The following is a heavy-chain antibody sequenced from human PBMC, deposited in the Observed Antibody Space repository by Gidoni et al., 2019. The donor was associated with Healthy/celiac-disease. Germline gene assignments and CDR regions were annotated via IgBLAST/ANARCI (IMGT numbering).Heavy chain of an antibody. V-gene: IGHV3-48*02. CDR1: GLTFSSYS. J-gene: IGHJ4*02. Sequence: EVQLVESGGGLVQPGGSLRLSCAAFGLTFSSYSMNWVRQAPGKGLEWVSYISSSSSTIYYADSVKGRFTISRDNAKNSLYLQMNSLRDEDTAVYYCARAVDYGNFFDYWGQGTLVTVSS. CDR2: ISSSSSTI. D-gene: IGHD4-17*01. CDR3: ARAVDYGNFFDY.